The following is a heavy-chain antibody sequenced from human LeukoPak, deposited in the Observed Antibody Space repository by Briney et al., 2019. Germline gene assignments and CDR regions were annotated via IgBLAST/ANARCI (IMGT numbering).Heavy chain of an antibody. D-gene: IGHD6-6*01. CDR3: ADLMTSIAARE. V-gene: IGHV4-39*01. CDR2: IYYSGTT. J-gene: IGHJ4*02. CDR1: GGSISSSDDY. Sequence: SETLSLTCTVSGGSISSSDDYWGWIRQPPGKGLEWIASIYYSGTTYYNPSLKSRVTISLDTSKNQFSLKLSSVTAADTAIYYCADLMTSIAAREWGQGTLATVSS.